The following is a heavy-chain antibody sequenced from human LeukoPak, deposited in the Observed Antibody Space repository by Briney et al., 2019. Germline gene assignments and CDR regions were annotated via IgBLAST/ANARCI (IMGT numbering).Heavy chain of an antibody. D-gene: IGHD3-10*01. CDR2: ISYDGSNK. CDR3: AKEVKPPGGGMDV. V-gene: IGHV3-30*18. Sequence: PGRSLRLSCAASGFTFSSYGMHWVRQAPGKGLEWVAVISYDGSNKYYADSVKGRFTISRDNSKNTLYLQMNSLRAEDTAVYYCAKEVKPPGGGMDVWGQGTTVTVSS. CDR1: GFTFSSYG. J-gene: IGHJ6*02.